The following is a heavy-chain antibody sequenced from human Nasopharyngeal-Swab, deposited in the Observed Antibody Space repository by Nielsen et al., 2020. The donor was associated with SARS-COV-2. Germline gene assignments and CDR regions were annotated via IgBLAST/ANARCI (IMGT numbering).Heavy chain of an antibody. CDR2: INEDGSDK. CDR1: GLTFSSHW. J-gene: IGHJ4*02. Sequence: GESLKISCAASGLTFSSHWMSWVRQAPGKGPEWVAKINEDGSDKYYVDSVKGRFTISRDNAKNSLYLQMNSLRAEDTAVYYCAGWVDTSGWHIDYWGQGTLVTVSS. D-gene: IGHD6-19*01. V-gene: IGHV3-7*01. CDR3: AGWVDTSGWHIDY.